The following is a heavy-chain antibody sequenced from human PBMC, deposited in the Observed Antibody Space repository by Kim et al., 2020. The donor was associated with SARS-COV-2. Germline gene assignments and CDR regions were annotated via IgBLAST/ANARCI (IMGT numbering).Heavy chain of an antibody. J-gene: IGHJ5*02. CDR3: ASGYCSSTSCPHDPRFNWFDP. CDR1: GGSISSSSYY. V-gene: IGHV4-39*01. Sequence: SETLSLTCTVSGGSISSSSYYWGWIRQPPGKGLEWIGSIYYSGSTYYNPSLKSRVTISVDTSKNQFSLKLSSVTAADTAVYYCASGYCSSTSCPHDPRFNWFDPWGQGTLVTVSS. CDR2: IYYSGST. D-gene: IGHD2-2*03.